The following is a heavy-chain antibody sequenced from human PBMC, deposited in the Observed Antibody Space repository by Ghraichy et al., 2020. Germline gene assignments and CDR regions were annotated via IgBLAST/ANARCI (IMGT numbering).Heavy chain of an antibody. V-gene: IGHV3-30*02. J-gene: IGHJ4*02. CDR1: RFTFTNYG. Sequence: SCAASRFTFTNYGMHWVRQAPGKGLEWVTFIRNDGKNKYYADSVKGRFIISRDNSKNTLYLQMNSLRAEDTAVYYCAKDSLPYGDYAYYFDYWGQGTLVTVSS. CDR2: IRNDGKNK. CDR3: AKDSLPYGDYAYYFDY. D-gene: IGHD4-17*01.